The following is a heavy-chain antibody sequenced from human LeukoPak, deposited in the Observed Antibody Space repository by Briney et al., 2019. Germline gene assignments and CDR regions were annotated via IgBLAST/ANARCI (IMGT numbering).Heavy chain of an antibody. Sequence: ASVKVSCKASGYTFTGYYMHWVRQAPGQGLEWMGWINPNSGGTNYVQKFQGRVTMTRDTSISTAYMELSRLRSDDTAVYYCARWAYSSSSVDYWGQGTLVTVSS. V-gene: IGHV1-2*02. CDR2: INPNSGGT. CDR3: ARWAYSSSSVDY. J-gene: IGHJ4*02. CDR1: GYTFTGYY. D-gene: IGHD6-6*01.